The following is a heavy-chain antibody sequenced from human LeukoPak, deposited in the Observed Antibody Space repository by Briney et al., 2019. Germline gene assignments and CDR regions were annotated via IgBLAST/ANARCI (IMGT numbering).Heavy chain of an antibody. D-gene: IGHD4-23*01. V-gene: IGHV4-30-4*08. CDR1: GGSISSGDYY. J-gene: IGHJ4*02. CDR2: IYYSGST. CDR3: AKGTVVRLFDY. Sequence: PSETLSLTCTVSGGSISSGDYYWSWIRQPPGKGLEWIGYIYYSGSTYYNPSLKSRVTISVDTSKNQFSLKLSSVSAADTAVYYCAKGTVVRLFDYWGQGTLVTVSS.